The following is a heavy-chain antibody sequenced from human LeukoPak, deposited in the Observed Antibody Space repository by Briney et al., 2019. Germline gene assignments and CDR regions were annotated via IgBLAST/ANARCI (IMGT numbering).Heavy chain of an antibody. CDR3: ATEEYSSSSFDY. V-gene: IGHV1-3*01. CDR2: INAGNGNK. J-gene: IGHJ4*02. D-gene: IGHD6-6*01. CDR1: GYTFTSYA. Sequence: ASVKVSCKASGYTFTSYAMHWVRQAPGQRLEWMGWINAGNGNKKYSQKFQGRVTMTEDTSTDTAYMELSSLRSEDTAVYYCATEEYSSSSFDYWGQGTLVTVSS.